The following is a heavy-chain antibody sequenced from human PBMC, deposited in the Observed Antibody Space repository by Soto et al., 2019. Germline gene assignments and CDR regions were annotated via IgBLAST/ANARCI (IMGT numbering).Heavy chain of an antibody. CDR3: VRPYYSSSWFPFGR. V-gene: IGHV3-11*01. CDR1: RLGFSDYY. D-gene: IGHD6-13*01. CDR2: IDSGDGTT. Sequence: CLRLSCTGSRLGFSDYYMSWILQAPGKGLEWVSYIDSGDGTTYYTDSVKGRFTISRDNAKKTVYLQMSSLRVGDTALYYCVRPYYSSSWFPFGRWGQGPLGTVSS. J-gene: IGHJ4*02.